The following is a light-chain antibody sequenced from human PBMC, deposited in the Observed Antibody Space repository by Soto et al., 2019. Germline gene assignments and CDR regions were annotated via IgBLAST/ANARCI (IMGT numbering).Light chain of an antibody. Sequence: RAGQNIGTSLVWSQQKPGQSPRLLIYDASHRATGVPARFSGSGSGTDFTLTISGLEPEDLAVYYSQQPSVWPITFGQGTRLEIK. CDR1: QNIGTS. CDR3: QQPSVWPIT. J-gene: IGKJ5*01. CDR2: DAS. V-gene: IGKV3-11*01.